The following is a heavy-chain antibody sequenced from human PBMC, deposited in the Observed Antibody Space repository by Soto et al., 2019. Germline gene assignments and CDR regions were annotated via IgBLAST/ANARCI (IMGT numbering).Heavy chain of an antibody. CDR3: ARDSFHCSGGSCYLWFDP. CDR2: IWYDGSNK. J-gene: IGHJ5*02. D-gene: IGHD2-15*01. Sequence: QVQLVESGGGVVQPGRSLRLSCAASGFTFSSYGMHWVRQAPGKGLEWVAVIWYDGSNKYYADSVKGRFTISRDNSKNTLYLQMNSLRAEDTAVYYCARDSFHCSGGSCYLWFDPWGQGTLVTVSS. V-gene: IGHV3-33*01. CDR1: GFTFSSYG.